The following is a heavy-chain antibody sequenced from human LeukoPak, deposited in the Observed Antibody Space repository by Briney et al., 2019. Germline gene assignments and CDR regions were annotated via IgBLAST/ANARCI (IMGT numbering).Heavy chain of an antibody. V-gene: IGHV4-59*08. Sequence: PSETLSLTCTVSGGSISSYYWSWIRQPPGKGLEWIGYIYYSGSTNYNPSLKSRVTISVDTSKNQFSLKLSSVTAADTAVYYCARYLESGWYPDAFDIWGQGTMVTVSS. CDR1: GGSISSYY. CDR2: IYYSGST. CDR3: ARYLESGWYPDAFDI. D-gene: IGHD6-19*01. J-gene: IGHJ3*02.